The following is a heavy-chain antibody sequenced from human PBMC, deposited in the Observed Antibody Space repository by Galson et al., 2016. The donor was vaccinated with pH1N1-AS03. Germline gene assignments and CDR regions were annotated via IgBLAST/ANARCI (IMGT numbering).Heavy chain of an antibody. CDR1: GFTFSSYA. CDR2: ISGNGVST. CDR3: ARGPVSYSNYWFPPPDY. V-gene: IGHV3-64*01. J-gene: IGHJ4*02. D-gene: IGHD6-13*01. Sequence: SLRLSCAASGFTFSSYAMHWVRQAPGKGLEYVSAISGNGVSTYYANSVKGRFTISGDNSKNTLYLQMGSLRAEDMAVYYCARGPVSYSNYWFPPPDYWGQGTLVTVSS.